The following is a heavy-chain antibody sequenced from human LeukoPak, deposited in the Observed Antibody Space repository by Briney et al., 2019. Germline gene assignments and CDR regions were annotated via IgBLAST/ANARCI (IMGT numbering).Heavy chain of an antibody. Sequence: PGGSLRLSCAVSGFIFDDYAMHWVRQAPGKGLEWVSGITWGRDNLAYAASVKGRFTISRDNSKNTLYLQMNSLRAEDTAVYFCARSEGYAQGMDVWGQGTTVTVSS. CDR3: ARSEGYAQGMDV. CDR1: GFIFDDYA. V-gene: IGHV3-9*01. D-gene: IGHD5-12*01. CDR2: ITWGRDNL. J-gene: IGHJ6*02.